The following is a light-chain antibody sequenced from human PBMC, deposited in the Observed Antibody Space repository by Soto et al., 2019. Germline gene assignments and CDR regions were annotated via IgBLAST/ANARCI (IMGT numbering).Light chain of an antibody. V-gene: IGLV6-57*02. CDR2: EDN. J-gene: IGLJ3*02. CDR1: SGSIASNY. CDR3: QSHDTTNVV. Sequence: NFMLTQPHSVSESPGKTVTISCTGSSGSIASNYVQWYQQRPGSAPTTVIYEDNKRPSGVPDRFSGSVDTSSNSASLIISALKTADAADFNCQSHDTTNVVFGRGTKVTVL.